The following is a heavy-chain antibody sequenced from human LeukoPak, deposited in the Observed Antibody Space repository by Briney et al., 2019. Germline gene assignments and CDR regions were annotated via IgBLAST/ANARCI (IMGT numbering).Heavy chain of an antibody. V-gene: IGHV1-2*02. CDR1: GYTFTGYY. CDR3: AIILAVAGSY. CDR2: IDPNSGGT. Sequence: ASVKVSCKASGYTFTGYYMNWVRQAPGQGLEWMGWIDPNSGGTNYAQKFQGRVTMTRDTSISIAYMELSRLRSDDTAVYYCAIILAVAGSYWGQGTLVTVSS. J-gene: IGHJ4*02. D-gene: IGHD6-19*01.